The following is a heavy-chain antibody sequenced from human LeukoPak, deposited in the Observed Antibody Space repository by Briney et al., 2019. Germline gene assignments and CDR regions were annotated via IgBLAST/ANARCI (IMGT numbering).Heavy chain of an antibody. V-gene: IGHV3-7*05. J-gene: IGHJ5*02. CDR2: IKDDGGTR. D-gene: IGHD3-10*01. CDR3: ARGGSRFDP. Sequence: GGSLRLSCAASGFTIGGFAMTWVRQAPGKRLEWVANIKDDGGTRYYADSVKGRFTISRDNAENSLYLQMTGLRAEDTAVYYCARGGSRFDPWGQGTLVTVAS. CDR1: GFTIGGFA.